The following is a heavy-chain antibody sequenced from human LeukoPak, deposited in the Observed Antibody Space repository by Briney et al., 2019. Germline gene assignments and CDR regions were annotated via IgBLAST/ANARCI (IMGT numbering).Heavy chain of an antibody. CDR1: GFTFDDYG. Sequence: GGSLRLSCEASGFTFDDYGMHWVRQAPGKGLEWVSTISWNSASVGYVDSVKGRFTISRDNAKKTLHLQMNSLRPEDTALYYCAKDYGYSSSWYDYWGQGTLVTVSS. V-gene: IGHV3-9*01. CDR3: AKDYGYSSSWYDY. J-gene: IGHJ4*02. D-gene: IGHD6-13*01. CDR2: ISWNSASV.